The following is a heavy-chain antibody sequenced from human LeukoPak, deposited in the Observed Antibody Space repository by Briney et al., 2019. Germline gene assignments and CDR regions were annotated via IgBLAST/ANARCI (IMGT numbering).Heavy chain of an antibody. D-gene: IGHD6-13*01. V-gene: IGHV4-59*01. CDR2: IYYSGST. CDR1: GGSISSYY. J-gene: IGHJ5*02. Sequence: PSETLSLTCTVSGGSISSYYWSWIRQPPGKGLEWIGYIYYSGSTNYNPSLKSRVTISVDTSKNQFSLKLSSVTGADTAVYYCARVGVGSWFTPNWFDPWGQGTLVTVSS. CDR3: ARVGVGSWFTPNWFDP.